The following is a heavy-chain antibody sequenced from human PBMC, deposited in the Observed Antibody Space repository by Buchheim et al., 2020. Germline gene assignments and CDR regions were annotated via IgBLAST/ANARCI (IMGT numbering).Heavy chain of an antibody. Sequence: VQLVQSGAEVKKPGASVKVSCKASGYTFTSYYMHWVRQAPGQGLEWMGIINPSGGSTSYAQKFQGRVTMTRDTSTSTVYMELSSLRSEDTAVYYCARGDIVVVPAAIRPKNYYYYYGMDVWGQGTT. CDR3: ARGDIVVVPAAIRPKNYYYYYGMDV. D-gene: IGHD2-2*02. CDR1: GYTFTSYY. CDR2: INPSGGST. V-gene: IGHV1-46*01. J-gene: IGHJ6*02.